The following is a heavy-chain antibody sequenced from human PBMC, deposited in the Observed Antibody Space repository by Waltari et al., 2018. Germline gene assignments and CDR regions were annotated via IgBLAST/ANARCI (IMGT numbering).Heavy chain of an antibody. Sequence: QVQLQQWGAGLLKPSETLSLTCAVYGGSFSGYYWSWIRQPPGKGLEWIGEINHSGSTNYNPSLKSRVTISVDTSKNQFSLKLSSVTAADTAVYYCARVNSYGYVAYWGQGTLVTVSS. V-gene: IGHV4-34*01. CDR2: INHSGST. J-gene: IGHJ4*02. CDR1: GGSFSGYY. D-gene: IGHD5-18*01. CDR3: ARVNSYGYVAY.